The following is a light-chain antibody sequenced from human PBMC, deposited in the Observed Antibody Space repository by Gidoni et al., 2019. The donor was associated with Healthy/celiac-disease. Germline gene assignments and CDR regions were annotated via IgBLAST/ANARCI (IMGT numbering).Light chain of an antibody. V-gene: IGKV3-11*01. CDR1: QSVSSD. CDR3: QQRSNWPPIT. CDR2: DAS. J-gene: IGKJ5*01. Sequence: EIVLTQSTATLSLSPGERATLSCRASQSVSSDLAWYQQKPGQAPRLLIYDASNRATGIPARFSGSGSGTDLTLTISSLEPEDFAVYYCQQRSNWPPITFGQGTRLEIK.